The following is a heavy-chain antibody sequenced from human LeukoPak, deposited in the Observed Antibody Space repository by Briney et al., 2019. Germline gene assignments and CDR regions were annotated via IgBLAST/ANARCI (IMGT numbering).Heavy chain of an antibody. CDR3: ARGHSGYET. CDR2: IYYSGST. V-gene: IGHV4-59*11. CDR1: GGSLSRHY. Sequence: SETLSLTCSVSGGSLSRHYWSWIRQPPGKGLEWIGYIYYSGSTNYNPSLKSRVTISVDTSKNQFSLKLSSVTAADTAVYYCARGHSGYETWGQGTLVTVSS. J-gene: IGHJ5*02. D-gene: IGHD5-12*01.